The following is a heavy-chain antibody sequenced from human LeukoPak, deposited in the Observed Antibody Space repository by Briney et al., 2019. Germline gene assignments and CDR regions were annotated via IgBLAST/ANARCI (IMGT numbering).Heavy chain of an antibody. CDR1: GGTFSSYA. D-gene: IGHD3-22*01. J-gene: IGHJ6*03. CDR3: ARLTYYYDSSGYSSYYYYMDV. V-gene: IGHV1-69*05. CDR2: IIPIFGTA. Sequence: ASVKVSCKASGGTFSSYAISWVRQAPGQGLEWMGGIIPIFGTANYAQKFQGRVTITTDESTSTAYMELSSLRSDDTAVYYCARLTYYYDSSGYSSYYYYMDVWGKGTTVTVSS.